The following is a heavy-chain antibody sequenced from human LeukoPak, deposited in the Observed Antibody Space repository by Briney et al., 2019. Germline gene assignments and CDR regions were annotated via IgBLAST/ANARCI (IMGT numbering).Heavy chain of an antibody. J-gene: IGHJ4*02. CDR1: GYTFTSYD. Sequence: GASVKVSCKASGYTFTSYDINWVRQATGQGLEWMGWINPNSGGTNYAQKFQGRVTMTRDTSISTAYMELSRLRSDDTAVYYCARDSSGWYLLFDYWGQGTLVTVSS. CDR2: INPNSGGT. CDR3: ARDSSGWYLLFDY. D-gene: IGHD6-19*01. V-gene: IGHV1-2*02.